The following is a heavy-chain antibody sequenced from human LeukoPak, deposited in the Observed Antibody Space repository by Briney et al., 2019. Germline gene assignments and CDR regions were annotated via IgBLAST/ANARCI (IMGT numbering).Heavy chain of an antibody. CDR2: IYYSGST. CDR1: GGSISSYY. Sequence: SETLSVTCTVSGGSISSYYWSWIRQPPGKGLEWIGYIYYSGSTNYNPSLTSRVTISVDTSKNQFSLKLSTVTAADTAVYYCARLTPSDSSSWYWYFGLWGRGTLVTVSS. CDR3: ARLTPSDSSSWYWYFGL. J-gene: IGHJ2*01. V-gene: IGHV4-59*08. D-gene: IGHD6-13*01.